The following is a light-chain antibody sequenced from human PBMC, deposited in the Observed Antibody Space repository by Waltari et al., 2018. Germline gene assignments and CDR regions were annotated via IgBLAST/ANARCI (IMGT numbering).Light chain of an antibody. CDR1: SSNIGGTI. Sequence: QSVLSQPPPASGTPGQRVIITCSASSSNIGGTIVNWYRQVPGTAPKLLIHSNGLRPSGVPDRFSGSKSGTSASLAISGLQSEDEADYYCVAWDDTLSGMVFGGGTKLTVL. CDR2: SNG. V-gene: IGLV1-44*01. CDR3: VAWDDTLSGMV. J-gene: IGLJ3*02.